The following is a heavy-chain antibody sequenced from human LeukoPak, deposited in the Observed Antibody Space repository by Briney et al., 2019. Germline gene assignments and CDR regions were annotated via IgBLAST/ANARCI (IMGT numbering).Heavy chain of an antibody. CDR1: GITFSSYG. Sequence: GGSLRLSCAASGITFSSYGMSWVRQAPGKGLEWVSSISSTGGTTYYADSVKGRFTISRDNYKNTLYLQMNSLRAEDTAIYYCAKNGDRGAYCTGGTCYPYFYYYMDVWGKGTTVTI. J-gene: IGHJ6*03. CDR2: ISSTGGTT. D-gene: IGHD2-15*01. CDR3: AKNGDRGAYCTGGTCYPYFYYYMDV. V-gene: IGHV3-23*01.